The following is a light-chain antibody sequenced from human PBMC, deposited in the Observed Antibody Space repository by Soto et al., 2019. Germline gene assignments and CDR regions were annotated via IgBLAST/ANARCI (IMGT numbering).Light chain of an antibody. V-gene: IGKV1-33*01. CDR1: QDITNF. Sequence: DIQMTQSPSSLSASVGDRVTITCQASQDITNFLNWYQQKPGKAPKLLIYVASNLETGVPSRFSGSGSGTDFTLTISSLQPEDIATYHCHQYDILPWTFGQGTKVEIK. J-gene: IGKJ1*01. CDR3: HQYDILPWT. CDR2: VAS.